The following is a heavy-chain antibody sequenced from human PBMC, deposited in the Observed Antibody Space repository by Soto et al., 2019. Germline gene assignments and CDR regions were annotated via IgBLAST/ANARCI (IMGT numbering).Heavy chain of an antibody. J-gene: IGHJ4*02. CDR1: GFTFSSYW. CDR2: IKQDGSEK. Sequence: EVQLVESGGGLVQPGGSLRLSCAASGFTFSSYWMSWVRQAPGKGLEWVANIKQDGSEKYYVDSVKGRFTISRDNAKNSMYMQINSLRAKDTAVYYCARDSPRRGYCSGGSCYAFDYWGQGTLVTVSS. CDR3: ARDSPRRGYCSGGSCYAFDY. D-gene: IGHD2-15*01. V-gene: IGHV3-7*01.